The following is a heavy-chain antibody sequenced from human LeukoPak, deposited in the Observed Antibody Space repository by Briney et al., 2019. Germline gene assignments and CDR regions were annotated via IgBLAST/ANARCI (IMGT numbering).Heavy chain of an antibody. J-gene: IGHJ6*03. CDR2: ISSSSSYI. CDR1: GFTFSSYS. D-gene: IGHD4-17*01. V-gene: IGHV3-21*01. Sequence: PGGSLRLSCAASGFTFSSYSMNWVRQAPGKGLEWVSSISSSSSYIYYADSVKGRFTISRDNAKNSLYLQMNSLRAEDTAVYYCARDRVGRAVKSSGHYYYYYMDVWGKGTTVTVSS. CDR3: ARDRVGRAVKSSGHYYYYYMDV.